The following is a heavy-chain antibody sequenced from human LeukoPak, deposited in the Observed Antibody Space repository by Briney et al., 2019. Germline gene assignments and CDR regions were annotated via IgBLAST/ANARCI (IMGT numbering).Heavy chain of an antibody. Sequence: PGGSLRLSCAASGFTFSSYAMSWVRQAPGKGLEWVSAISGSGGSTYYADSVKGRFTISRDNSKNTLYLQMNSLRAEDTAVYYCATNLGYCSGGSCYWGFDYWGQGTLVTVSS. V-gene: IGHV3-23*01. J-gene: IGHJ4*02. D-gene: IGHD2-15*01. CDR3: ATNLGYCSGGSCYWGFDY. CDR2: ISGSGGST. CDR1: GFTFSSYA.